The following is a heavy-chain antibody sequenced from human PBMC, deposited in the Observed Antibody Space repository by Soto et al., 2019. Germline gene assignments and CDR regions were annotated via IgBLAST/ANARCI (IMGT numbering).Heavy chain of an antibody. Sequence: QVQLVESGGGVVQPGRSLRLSCAASGFTFSRYGMHWVRQAPGKGLEWVAVISYDGSNKYYADSVKGRFTISRDNYKNSLYLQMNSLRAEDTAVYYCAKEQTRWELLPTLVQGDWGQGTLVTVSS. CDR1: GFTFSRYG. CDR3: AKEQTRWELLPTLVQGD. D-gene: IGHD1-26*01. V-gene: IGHV3-30*18. CDR2: ISYDGSNK. J-gene: IGHJ4*02.